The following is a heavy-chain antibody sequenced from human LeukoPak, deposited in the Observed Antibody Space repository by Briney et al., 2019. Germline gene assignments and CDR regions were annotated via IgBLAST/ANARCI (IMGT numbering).Heavy chain of an antibody. V-gene: IGHV1-69*05. J-gene: IGHJ4*02. CDR2: IIPIFGTT. CDR3: CMVRGVIRYFDY. CDR1: GYTFTSYA. D-gene: IGHD3-10*01. Sequence: SVKVSCKASGYTFTSYAISWVRQAPGQGLEWMGRIIPIFGTTNYAQKFQGRVTITTDESTSTAYMQLSSLRSEDTAVYYCCMVRGVIRYFDYWGQGTLVTVSS.